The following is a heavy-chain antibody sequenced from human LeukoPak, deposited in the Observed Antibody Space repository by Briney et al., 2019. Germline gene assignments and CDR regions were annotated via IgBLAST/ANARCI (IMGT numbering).Heavy chain of an antibody. CDR3: ARESGENLGYSYGYFY. Sequence: SMKVSCKASGYTFTGYYMHWVRQAPGQGLEWMGGIIPIFGTANYAQKFQGRVTITADESTSTADMELSSLRSDDTAVYYCARESGENLGYSYGYFYWGQGTLVTVSS. J-gene: IGHJ4*02. CDR1: GYTFTGYY. CDR2: IIPIFGTA. D-gene: IGHD5-18*01. V-gene: IGHV1-69*13.